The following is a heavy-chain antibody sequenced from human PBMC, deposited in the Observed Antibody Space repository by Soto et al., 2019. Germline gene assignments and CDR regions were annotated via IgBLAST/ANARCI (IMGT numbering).Heavy chain of an antibody. CDR2: ISGSGGST. Sequence: GGSLRLSCAAFGFTFSSYAMSWVRQAPGKGLEWVSAISGSGGSTYYADSVKGRFTISRDNSKNTLYLQMNSLRAEDTAVYYCAKGTYYYGSGSYNFDYWGQGTLVTVSS. D-gene: IGHD3-10*01. CDR1: GFTFSSYA. V-gene: IGHV3-23*01. J-gene: IGHJ4*02. CDR3: AKGTYYYGSGSYNFDY.